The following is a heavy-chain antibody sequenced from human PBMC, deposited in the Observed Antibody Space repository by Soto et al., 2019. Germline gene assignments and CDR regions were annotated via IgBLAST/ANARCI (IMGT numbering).Heavy chain of an antibody. CDR1: WFTFSYSW. CDR3: ARVAVVTRGIDD. D-gene: IGHD6-19*01. Sequence: PGGSLRLSCVASWFTFSYSWMHWVSQAPGKGMVSVSRVNETGTDSNYADSVKCRFTISRDNAKNTVYLQMNGLRAEDTAVYYCARVAVVTRGIDDWGQGTLVTVSS. CDR2: VNETGTDS. V-gene: IGHV3-74*01. J-gene: IGHJ4*02.